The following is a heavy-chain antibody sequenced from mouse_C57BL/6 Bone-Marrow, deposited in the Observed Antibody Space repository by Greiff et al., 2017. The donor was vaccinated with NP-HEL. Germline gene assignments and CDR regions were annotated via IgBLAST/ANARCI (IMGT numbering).Heavy chain of an antibody. D-gene: IGHD1-1*01. CDR1: GYTFTSYG. J-gene: IGHJ3*01. CDR3: ARSRGSTFAD. V-gene: IGHV1-81*01. CDR2: IYPRSGNT. Sequence: VQLQESGAELARPGASVKLSCKASGYTFTSYGISWVKQRPGQGLEWIGEIYPRSGNTYYNEKFKGKATLTADKSSSTAYMELRSLTSEDSAVYFCARSRGSTFADWGKGTLVTVSA.